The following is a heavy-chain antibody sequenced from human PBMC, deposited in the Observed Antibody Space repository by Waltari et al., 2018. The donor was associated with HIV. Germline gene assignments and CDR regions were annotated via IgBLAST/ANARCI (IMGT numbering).Heavy chain of an antibody. D-gene: IGHD2-21*02. CDR3: ARTFNGDLDY. CDR1: GYTFTSFD. V-gene: IGHV1-8*01. Sequence: QVQLVQSGAEVKKPGASVKVSCKASGYTFTSFDINWVRKGTGQGLEWMGWMNPNSKKTGFAQKVQGRISMTRNTSIGTAYMELSSLRSLDTAVYYCARTFNGDLDYWGQGTLVTVS. J-gene: IGHJ4*02. CDR2: MNPNSKKT.